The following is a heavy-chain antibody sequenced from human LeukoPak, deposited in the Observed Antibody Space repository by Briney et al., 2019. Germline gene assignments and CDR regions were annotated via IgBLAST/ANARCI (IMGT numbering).Heavy chain of an antibody. Sequence: QPGGSLRLSCAASGFTFSSYWMHWVRHAPGKGLVWVSRINSDGSSTSYADSVKGRFTISRDNAKNTLYLQMNSLRAEDTAVYYCARDGMNVVVPAADPPYYMDVWGKGTTVTVSS. CDR3: ARDGMNVVVPAADPPYYMDV. J-gene: IGHJ6*03. V-gene: IGHV3-74*01. D-gene: IGHD2-2*01. CDR1: GFTFSSYW. CDR2: INSDGSST.